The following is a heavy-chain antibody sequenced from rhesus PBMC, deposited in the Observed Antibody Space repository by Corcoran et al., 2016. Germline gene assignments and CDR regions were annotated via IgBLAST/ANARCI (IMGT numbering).Heavy chain of an antibody. V-gene: IGHV3-54*02. CDR1: GFTFSSYG. CDR3: ARAQDSHFDY. J-gene: IGHJ4*01. CDR2: ISYEGSKK. Sequence: EVQLVESGGGLVQPGGSLRLSCAASGFTFSSYGMHWVRQAPGKGLEWVAVISYEGSKKYYADFVKDRFTISRDNSKNMLYLKMNNLKLEDTAVDYCARAQDSHFDYWGQGVLVTVSS. D-gene: IGHD2-2*01.